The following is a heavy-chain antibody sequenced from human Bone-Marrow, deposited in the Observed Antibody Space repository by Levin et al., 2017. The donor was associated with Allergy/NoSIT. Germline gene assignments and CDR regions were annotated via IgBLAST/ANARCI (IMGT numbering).Heavy chain of an antibody. V-gene: IGHV3-66*01. D-gene: IGHD2-21*01. J-gene: IGHJ4*02. CDR2: IYSDGST. CDR3: ARNSGSCNSCGY. Sequence: GESLKISCAASGFTFTKYAMSWVRQAPGKGLEWVSLIYSDGSTRFADSVKGRFTISRDSSKNTLYLQMNSLRAEDTAVYYCARNSGSCNSCGYWGQGTLVTVSS. CDR1: GFTFTKYA.